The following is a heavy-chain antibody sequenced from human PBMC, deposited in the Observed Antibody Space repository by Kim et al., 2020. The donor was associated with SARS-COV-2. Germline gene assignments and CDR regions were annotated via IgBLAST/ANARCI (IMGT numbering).Heavy chain of an antibody. CDR2: INPNSGGT. CDR3: ARELDTAMVNVDDSDAFDI. Sequence: ASVKVSCKASGYTFTGYYMHWVRQAPGQGLEWMGRINPNSGGTNYAQKFQGRVTMTRDTSISTAYMELSRLRSDDTAVYYCARELDTAMVNVDDSDAFDIWGQGTMVTVSS. CDR1: GYTFTGYY. J-gene: IGHJ3*02. V-gene: IGHV1-2*06. D-gene: IGHD5-18*01.